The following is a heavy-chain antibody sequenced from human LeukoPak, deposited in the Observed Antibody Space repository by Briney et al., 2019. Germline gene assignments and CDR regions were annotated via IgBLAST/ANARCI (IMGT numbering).Heavy chain of an antibody. CDR3: ARSYSSPYYYYYGMDV. V-gene: IGHV1-69*01. Sequence: GASVKVSCKASGGTFSSYAISWVRQAPGQGLEWMGGIIPIFGTANYAQKFQGRVTITADESTSTAYMELSSLRSEDTAVYYCARSYSSPYYYYYGMDVWGQGTTVTVSS. CDR2: IIPIFGTA. CDR1: GGTFSSYA. D-gene: IGHD6-13*01. J-gene: IGHJ6*02.